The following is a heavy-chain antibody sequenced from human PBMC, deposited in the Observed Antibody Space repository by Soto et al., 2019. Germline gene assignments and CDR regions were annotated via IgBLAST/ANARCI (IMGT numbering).Heavy chain of an antibody. CDR1: GAPISVHSYY. D-gene: IGHD1-20*01. CDR2: SYYSGTT. Sequence: PSETLSLTCTVSGAPISVHSYYWTWIRQPPGKGLEWIGSSYYSGTTYFNPSLKSRATISVDTSKNQFSLRLTSVTAADTAIYYCTRRYNWTDNYFDSWGPGALVTLSS. CDR3: TRRYNWTDNYFDS. J-gene: IGHJ5*01. V-gene: IGHV4-39*01.